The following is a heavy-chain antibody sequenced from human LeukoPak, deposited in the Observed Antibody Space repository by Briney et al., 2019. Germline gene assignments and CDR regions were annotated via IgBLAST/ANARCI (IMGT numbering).Heavy chain of an antibody. V-gene: IGHV4-4*02. J-gene: IGHJ6*03. Sequence: SETLSLTCAVSGGSISSSNWWSWVRQPPGKGLEWIGEIYHSGSTNYNPSLKSRVTISVDKSKNQFSLKLSSVTAADTAVYYCAREIWSIAAAGNGYYYMDVWGKGTTVTISS. CDR3: AREIWSIAAAGNGYYYMDV. D-gene: IGHD6-13*01. CDR2: IYHSGST. CDR1: GGSISSSNW.